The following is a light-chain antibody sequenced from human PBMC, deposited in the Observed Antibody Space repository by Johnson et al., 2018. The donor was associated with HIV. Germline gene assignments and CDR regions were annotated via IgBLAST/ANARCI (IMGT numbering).Light chain of an antibody. Sequence: QSMLTQPPSVSAAPGQKVTISCFGSSSNIGNNYVSWYQQLPGTAPKLLIYDNNKRPSGIPDRFSGSKSGTSATLGITGLQTGDEADYYCGTWDSSLLYVFGTGTKVTVL. J-gene: IGLJ1*01. CDR1: SSNIGNNY. CDR2: DNN. CDR3: GTWDSSLLYV. V-gene: IGLV1-51*01.